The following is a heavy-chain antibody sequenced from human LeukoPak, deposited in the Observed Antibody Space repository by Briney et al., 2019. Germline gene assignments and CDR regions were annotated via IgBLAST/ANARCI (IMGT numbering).Heavy chain of an antibody. CDR3: ARGGRPTVPAAIPVYYYYMDV. J-gene: IGHJ6*03. D-gene: IGHD2-2*02. CDR1: GYTLTELS. V-gene: IGHV1-24*01. CDR2: FEPEDGET. Sequence: ASVKVSCKVSGYTLTELSMHWVRQAPGKGLEWMGGFEPEDGETIYAQKFQGRVTMTEDTSTDTAYMELSSLRSEDTAVYYCARGGRPTVPAAIPVYYYYMDVWGKGTTVTVSS.